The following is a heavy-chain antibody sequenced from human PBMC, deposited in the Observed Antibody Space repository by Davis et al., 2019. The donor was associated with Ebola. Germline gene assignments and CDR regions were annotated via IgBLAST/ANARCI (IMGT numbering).Heavy chain of an antibody. V-gene: IGHV3-9*01. D-gene: IGHD4-23*01. J-gene: IGHJ6*02. Sequence: PGGSLRLSCAASGFSFSNAWISWVRHAPGKGLEWVSGISWNSGSIGYADSVKGRFTISRDNAKNSLYLQMNSLRAEDTALYYCAKDNSLYGGNSDYYYGMDVWGQGTTVTVSS. CDR2: ISWNSGSI. CDR3: AKDNSLYGGNSDYYYGMDV. CDR1: GFSFSNAW.